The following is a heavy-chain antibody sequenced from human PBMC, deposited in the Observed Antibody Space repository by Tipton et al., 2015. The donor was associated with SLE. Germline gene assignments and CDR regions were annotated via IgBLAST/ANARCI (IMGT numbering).Heavy chain of an antibody. CDR2: IYSDSSLT. V-gene: IGHV3-23*03. J-gene: IGHJ5*02. D-gene: IGHD2-15*01. CDR1: GFTFSHYA. Sequence: SLRLSCAASGFTFSHYAMTWLRQAPGKGLEWVSIIYSDSSLTYYADSVKGRFTISRDNSKNMLYLEMDSLGAEDTAVYYCAKVVVVASWWFDPWGQGTQVTVSS. CDR3: AKVVVVASWWFDP.